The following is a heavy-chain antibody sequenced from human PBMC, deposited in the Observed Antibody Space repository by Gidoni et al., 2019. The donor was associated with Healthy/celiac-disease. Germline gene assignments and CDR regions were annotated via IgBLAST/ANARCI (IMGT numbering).Heavy chain of an antibody. Sequence: QVQLQQWGAGLLKPSETLSLTCAVYGGSFSGYYWSWIRQPPGKGLEWIGEINHSGSTNYNPSLKSRVTISVDTSKNQFSLKLSSVTAADTAVYYCARGDEYCSSTSCYENGMDVWGQGTTVTVSS. CDR2: INHSGST. D-gene: IGHD2-2*01. CDR1: GGSFSGYY. CDR3: ARGDEYCSSTSCYENGMDV. V-gene: IGHV4-34*01. J-gene: IGHJ6*02.